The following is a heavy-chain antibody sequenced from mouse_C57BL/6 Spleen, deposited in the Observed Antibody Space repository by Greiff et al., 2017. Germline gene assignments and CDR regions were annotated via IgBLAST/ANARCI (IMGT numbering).Heavy chain of an antibody. V-gene: IGHV3-6*01. J-gene: IGHJ4*01. D-gene: IGHD2-1*01. Sequence: EVQRVESGPGLVKPSQSLSLTCSVTGYSITSGYYWNWIRQFPGNKLEWMGYISYDGSNNYNPSLKNRISITRDTSKNQFFLKLNSVTTEDTATYYCAKRNSYAMDYWGQGTSVTVSS. CDR1: GYSITSGYY. CDR3: AKRNSYAMDY. CDR2: ISYDGSN.